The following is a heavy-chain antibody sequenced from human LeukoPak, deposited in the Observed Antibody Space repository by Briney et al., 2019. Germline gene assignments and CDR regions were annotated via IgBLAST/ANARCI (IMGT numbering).Heavy chain of an antibody. Sequence: PGGSLRLSCAASGFTFSNYWMSWVRQAPGKGLEWVANIKYDGSEKYYVDSVRGRFTISRDNAKNSLNLQMNSLRAEDTAVYYCARGGGVPDYWGQGTLVTVSS. V-gene: IGHV3-7*01. D-gene: IGHD3-16*01. CDR2: IKYDGSEK. CDR3: ARGGGVPDY. CDR1: GFTFSNYW. J-gene: IGHJ4*02.